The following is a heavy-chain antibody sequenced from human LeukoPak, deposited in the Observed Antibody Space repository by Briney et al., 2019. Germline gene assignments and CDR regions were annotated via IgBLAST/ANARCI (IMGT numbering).Heavy chain of an antibody. Sequence: PGRSLRLSCAASGFTFSSYAMHWVRQAPGKGLEWVAVISYDGSNKYYADSVKGRFTISRDNSKNTLYLQMNSLRAEDTAVYYCARGDVLRFLEWLQSYYYYYGMDVWGQGTTVTVSS. CDR2: ISYDGSNK. CDR1: GFTFSSYA. J-gene: IGHJ6*02. D-gene: IGHD3-3*01. CDR3: ARGDVLRFLEWLQSYYYYYGMDV. V-gene: IGHV3-30*04.